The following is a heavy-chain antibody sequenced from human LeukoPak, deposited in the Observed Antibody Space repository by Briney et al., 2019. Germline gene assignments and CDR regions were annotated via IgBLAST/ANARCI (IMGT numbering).Heavy chain of an antibody. Sequence: PGGSLRLSCAASGFTFSNYAMSWVRQAPGKGLEWVSTISGSGGSTYYADSVKGRFTISRDISKNTLYLQMNSLRAEDTAVYYCARVHCGGDCYTFLYYYYYTMDVWGQGTTVTVSS. J-gene: IGHJ6*02. V-gene: IGHV3-23*01. CDR3: ARVHCGGDCYTFLYYYYYTMDV. CDR1: GFTFSNYA. D-gene: IGHD2-21*02. CDR2: ISGSGGST.